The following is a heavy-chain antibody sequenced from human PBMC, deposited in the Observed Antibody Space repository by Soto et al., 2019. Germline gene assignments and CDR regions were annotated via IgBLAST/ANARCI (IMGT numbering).Heavy chain of an antibody. Sequence: QVQLVQSGAEVKKPGASVKVSCKASGYTFTNYYVQWVRQAPGQGLEWMGVIHPDGGHTTYSQKFQDRVTRTRDTVTSTIYMELGSLRSEDTAVYYCARGDNDYWGQGTLGTVSS. CDR2: IHPDGGHT. CDR1: GYTFTNYY. CDR3: ARGDNDY. V-gene: IGHV1-46*01. J-gene: IGHJ4*02.